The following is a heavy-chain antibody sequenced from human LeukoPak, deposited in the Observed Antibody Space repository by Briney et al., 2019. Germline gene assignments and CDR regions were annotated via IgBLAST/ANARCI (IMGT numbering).Heavy chain of an antibody. CDR1: GFTFSNAW. V-gene: IGHV3-15*01. Sequence: GGSLRHSCVASGFTFSNAWMSWVRQAPGKGLEWVGRIKSKIDGGTTDYAAPVKGRFTISREDSKNTLYLEMNSLKTEDTAVYYCTTDLRWEFPPLDYWGQGTLVTVSS. CDR2: IKSKIDGGTT. CDR3: TTDLRWEFPPLDY. D-gene: IGHD4-23*01. J-gene: IGHJ4*02.